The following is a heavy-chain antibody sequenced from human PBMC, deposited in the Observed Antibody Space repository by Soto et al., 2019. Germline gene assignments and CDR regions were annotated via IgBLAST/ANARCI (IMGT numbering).Heavy chain of an antibody. Sequence: PGGSLRLSCAASGFTFSSYAMHWVRQAPGKGLEWVAVISYDGSNKYYADSVKGRFTISRDNSKNTLYLQMNSLRAEDTAVYYCARVLGYSYGYSSYYYGMDVWGQGTTVTVSS. CDR1: GFTFSSYA. CDR3: ARVLGYSYGYSSYYYGMDV. V-gene: IGHV3-30-3*01. CDR2: ISYDGSNK. D-gene: IGHD5-18*01. J-gene: IGHJ6*02.